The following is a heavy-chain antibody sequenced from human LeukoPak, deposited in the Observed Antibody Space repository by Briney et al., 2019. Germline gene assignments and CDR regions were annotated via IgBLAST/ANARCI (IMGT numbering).Heavy chain of an antibody. Sequence: PSQTLSLTCAVPGGSISSGGYSWSWIRQPPGKGLEWIGYIYHSGSTYYNPSLKSRVTISVDRSKNQFSLKLSSVTAADTAVYYCARVGSGWRFDYWGQGTLVTVSS. CDR1: GGSISSGGYS. D-gene: IGHD6-19*01. J-gene: IGHJ4*02. CDR3: ARVGSGWRFDY. V-gene: IGHV4-30-2*01. CDR2: IYHSGST.